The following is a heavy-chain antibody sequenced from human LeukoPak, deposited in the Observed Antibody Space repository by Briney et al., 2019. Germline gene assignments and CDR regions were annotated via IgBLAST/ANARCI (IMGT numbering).Heavy chain of an antibody. V-gene: IGHV1-69*05. Sequence: PGASVKVSCKASGGTFSSYAISWVRQAPGQGLEWMGGIIPIFGTANYAQKFQGRVTITTDESTSTAYMELSSLRSDDTAVYYCARNLEYSSSGIDYWGQGTLVTVSS. CDR2: IIPIFGTA. CDR3: ARNLEYSSSGIDY. J-gene: IGHJ4*02. CDR1: GGTFSSYA. D-gene: IGHD6-6*01.